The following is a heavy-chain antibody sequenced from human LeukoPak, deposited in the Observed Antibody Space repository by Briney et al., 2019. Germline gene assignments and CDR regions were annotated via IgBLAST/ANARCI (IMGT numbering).Heavy chain of an antibody. CDR1: GFTFSSYE. CDR2: ISSSGSTI. D-gene: IGHD3-22*01. J-gene: IGHJ5*02. V-gene: IGHV3-48*03. CDR3: ARQTMILVVERKLVFDP. Sequence: PGGSLRLSCAASGFTFSSYEMNWVRQAPGKGLEGVSYISSSGSTIYYTDSVKGRFTISRDNAKNSLYLQMNSLRGDDTAVYYCARQTMILVVERKLVFDPWGQGTLVTVSS.